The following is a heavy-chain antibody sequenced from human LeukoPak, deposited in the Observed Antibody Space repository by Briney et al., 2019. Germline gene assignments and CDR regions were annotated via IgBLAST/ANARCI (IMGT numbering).Heavy chain of an antibody. D-gene: IGHD3-10*02. V-gene: IGHV3-7*01. CDR2: IKQDGSEK. CDR3: AELGITMIGGV. Sequence: GGSLTVSCPASGFTFSSYWMSWVRQTPGKGLEWVANIKQDGSEKYYVDSVKGRFTISRDNAKNSLYLQMNSLRAEDTAVYYCAELGITMIGGVWGKGTTVTISS. J-gene: IGHJ6*04. CDR1: GFTFSSYW.